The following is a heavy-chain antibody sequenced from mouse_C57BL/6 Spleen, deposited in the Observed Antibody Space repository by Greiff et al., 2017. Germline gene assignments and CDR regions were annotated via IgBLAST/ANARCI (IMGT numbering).Heavy chain of an antibody. V-gene: IGHV1-82*01. D-gene: IGHD2-3*01. Sequence: VQLQQSGPELVKPGASVKISCKASGYAFSSSWMNWVKQRPGKGLEWIGRIYPGDGDTNYNGKFKGKATLTADKSSSTAYMQLSSLTSEDSAVYFCAREGWSQYYFDYWGQGTTLTVSS. J-gene: IGHJ2*01. CDR2: IYPGDGDT. CDR3: AREGWSQYYFDY. CDR1: GYAFSSSW.